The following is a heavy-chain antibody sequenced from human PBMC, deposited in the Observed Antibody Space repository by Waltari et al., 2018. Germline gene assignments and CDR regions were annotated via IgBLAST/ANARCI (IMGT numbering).Heavy chain of an antibody. CDR2: ISSDGSNK. D-gene: IGHD2-21*01. V-gene: IGHV3-30-3*01. Sequence: QVQLVESGGGVVQPGRSLRRSCAPSGFTCCDYTMHWVRQAPGKGLEWVALISSDGSNKYYTDSVKGRFTISRDNSKNTLYLQMTSLKTEDTAVYYCARGRLVLMIAMTDYWGQGALVAVSS. CDR1: GFTCCDYT. CDR3: ARGRLVLMIAMTDY. J-gene: IGHJ4*02.